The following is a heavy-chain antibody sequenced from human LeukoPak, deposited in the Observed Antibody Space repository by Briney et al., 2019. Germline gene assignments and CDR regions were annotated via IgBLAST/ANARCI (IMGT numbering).Heavy chain of an antibody. D-gene: IGHD4-17*01. V-gene: IGHV3-48*03. Sequence: GGSLRLSCAASGFTFSSYEMNWVRQAPGKGLGWVSYISSSGSTIYYADSVKGRFTISRDNAKNSLYLQMNSLRAEDTAVYYCARDAPTTVTTFHYYYYMDVWGKGTTVTVSS. CDR2: ISSSGSTI. CDR1: GFTFSSYE. J-gene: IGHJ6*03. CDR3: ARDAPTTVTTFHYYYYMDV.